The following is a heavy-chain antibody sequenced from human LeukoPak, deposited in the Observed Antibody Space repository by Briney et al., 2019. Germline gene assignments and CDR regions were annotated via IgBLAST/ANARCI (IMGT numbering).Heavy chain of an antibody. J-gene: IGHJ5*02. Sequence: GGSLRLSCTASGFTLGDYAMSWVRQAPGKGLEWVGFIRSKAYGGTTEYAASVKGRFTISRDDSKSIAYLQMNSLKAEDTAVYYCTRAEYYYDSSGYYLSDNWFDPWGQGTLVTVSS. CDR1: GFTLGDYA. D-gene: IGHD3-22*01. CDR3: TRAEYYYDSSGYYLSDNWFDP. CDR2: IRSKAYGGTT. V-gene: IGHV3-49*04.